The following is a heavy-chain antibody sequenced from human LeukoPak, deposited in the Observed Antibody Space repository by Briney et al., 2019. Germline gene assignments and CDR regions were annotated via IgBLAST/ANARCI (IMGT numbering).Heavy chain of an antibody. CDR3: ARGSLSSRDFDY. V-gene: IGHV1-3*01. CDR2: INADNDNT. Sequence: GASVKVSCKASGYTFTSYAMHWVRQAPGQSLEWMGWINADNDNTKYSQKFQGRVTITRDTSASTAYMELSRLRSEDTAVYYCARGSLSSRDFDYWGRGTLVTVSS. J-gene: IGHJ4*02. CDR1: GYTFTSYA. D-gene: IGHD6-13*01.